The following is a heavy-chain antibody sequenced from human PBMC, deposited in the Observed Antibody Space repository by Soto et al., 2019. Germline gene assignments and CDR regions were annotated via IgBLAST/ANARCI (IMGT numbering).Heavy chain of an antibody. D-gene: IGHD3-16*01. CDR1: GFTFNDYW. CDR2: ISSDGTST. CDR3: AKDDRAHPRGSFDP. Sequence: HPGGSLRLSCAASGFTFNDYWMHWVRQAPGKGLEWVSCISSDGTSTYYADSVKGRFTISRDNSKNTLYLQMNSLRAEDTALYFCAKDDRAHPRGSFDPWGQGTLVTVSS. J-gene: IGHJ5*02. V-gene: IGHV3-74*01.